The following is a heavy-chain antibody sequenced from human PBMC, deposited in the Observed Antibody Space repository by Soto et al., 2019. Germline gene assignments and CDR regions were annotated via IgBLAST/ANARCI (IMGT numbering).Heavy chain of an antibody. CDR2: IKHSGST. CDR3: ARGSWDGYNFSDY. D-gene: IGHD5-12*01. CDR1: GGSFIGYY. Sequence: SETLSRTCAVYGGSFIGYYWIWIRRPPGKGLEWIGEIKHSGSTNYNPSLKSRVTISVDTSKNQFSLKLSSVTAADTAVYYCARGSWDGYNFSDYWGQGTLVTVSS. V-gene: IGHV4-34*01. J-gene: IGHJ4*02.